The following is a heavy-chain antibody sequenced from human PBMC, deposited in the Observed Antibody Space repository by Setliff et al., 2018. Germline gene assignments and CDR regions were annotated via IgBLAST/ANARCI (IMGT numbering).Heavy chain of an antibody. Sequence: GSLRLSCAASGFTVSSFSMHWVRQAPGKGLEWVSSSSSTGRYTFYADSVKGRFTVSKDNAKNSLYLEMNSLTDEDTAVYYCARAGGGHIVVATFDFDIWGQGTKVTVSS. CDR1: GFTVSSFS. CDR3: ARAGGGHIVVATFDFDI. CDR2: SSSTGRYT. J-gene: IGHJ3*02. V-gene: IGHV3-21*01. D-gene: IGHD2-21*01.